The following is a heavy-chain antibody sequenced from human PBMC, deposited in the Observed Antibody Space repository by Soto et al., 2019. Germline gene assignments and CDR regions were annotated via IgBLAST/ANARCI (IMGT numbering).Heavy chain of an antibody. D-gene: IGHD2-15*01. CDR3: ARRGSFLGYFDY. CDR2: IYYSGST. J-gene: IGHJ4*02. Sequence: PSETLSLTCTVSGGSISSYYWSWIRQPPGKGLEWIGYIYYSGSTNYNPSLKSRVTISVDTSKNQFSLKLSSVTAADTAVYYCARRGSFLGYFDYWGQGTLVTVSS. V-gene: IGHV4-59*08. CDR1: GGSISSYY.